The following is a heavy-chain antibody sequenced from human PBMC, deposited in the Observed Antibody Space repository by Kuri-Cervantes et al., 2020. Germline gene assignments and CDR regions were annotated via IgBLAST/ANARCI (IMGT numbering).Heavy chain of an antibody. V-gene: IGHV4-28*01. D-gene: IGHD3-10*01. J-gene: IGHJ3*02. CDR2: IYYSGST. Sequence: LRLSCAVSGYSISSSNWWGWIRQPPGKGLEWIGYIYYSGSTYYNPSLKSRVTMSVDTSKNQFSLKLSSVTAVDTAVYYCARRGLGRRGAFDIWGQGTMVTVS. CDR3: ARRGLGRRGAFDI. CDR1: GYSISSSNW.